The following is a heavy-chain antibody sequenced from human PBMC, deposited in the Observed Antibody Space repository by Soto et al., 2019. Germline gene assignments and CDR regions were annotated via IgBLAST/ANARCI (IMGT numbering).Heavy chain of an antibody. CDR3: ARHLGGNHYYYGMDV. Sequence: QVQLVQSGAEVKKPGSSVKVSCKASGGTFSSYAISWVRQAPGQGLEWMGGIIPIFGTPDYAQRFPGRVTITADESTSTLYMELSSLRSEDTAVYYCARHLGGNHYYYGMDVWGQGTTVTVSS. V-gene: IGHV1-69*12. J-gene: IGHJ6*02. D-gene: IGHD3-16*01. CDR1: GGTFSSYA. CDR2: IIPIFGTP.